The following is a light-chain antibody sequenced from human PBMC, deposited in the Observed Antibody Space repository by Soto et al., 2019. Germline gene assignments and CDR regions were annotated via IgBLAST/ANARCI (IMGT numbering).Light chain of an antibody. Sequence: DIVMTQSPDSLAVSLGERATIHCKSSQSLLYSSNNKNYLAWYQQIPGQPPKLLIYWASTRESGVPDRFSGSGSGTDFTLTISSLQAEDVAVYYCQQYYSTPQTFGQGTKVDI. CDR2: WAS. CDR3: QQYYSTPQT. V-gene: IGKV4-1*01. J-gene: IGKJ1*01. CDR1: QSLLYSSNNKNY.